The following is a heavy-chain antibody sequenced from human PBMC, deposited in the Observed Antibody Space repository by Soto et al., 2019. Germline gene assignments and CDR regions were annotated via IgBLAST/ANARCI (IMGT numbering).Heavy chain of an antibody. V-gene: IGHV1-8*02. CDR3: ARGQVSTIPTNYYYYYGMDV. CDR1: GGTFSTYT. D-gene: IGHD3-3*01. CDR2: MNPNSGNT. J-gene: IGHJ6*02. Sequence: ASVKVSCKASGGTFSTYTITWVRQATGQGLEWMGWMNPNSGNTGYAQKFQGRVTMTRNTSISTAYMELSSLRSEDTAVYYCARGQVSTIPTNYYYYYGMDVWGQGTTVTVSS.